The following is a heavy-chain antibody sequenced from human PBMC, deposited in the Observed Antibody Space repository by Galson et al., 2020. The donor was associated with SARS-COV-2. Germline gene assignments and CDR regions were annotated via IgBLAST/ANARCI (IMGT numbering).Heavy chain of an antibody. J-gene: IGHJ4*02. CDR2: IWNDGSNK. CDR3: AREGYNWNDSYFDY. Sequence: GGSLRLSCAASGFTFSSYGMHWVRQAPGKGLEWVAVIWNDGSNKYYADSVKGRFTISRDNSKNTLYLQMNSLRAEDTAVYYCAREGYNWNDSYFDYWGQGTLVTVSS. CDR1: GFTFSSYG. V-gene: IGHV3-33*01. D-gene: IGHD1-20*01.